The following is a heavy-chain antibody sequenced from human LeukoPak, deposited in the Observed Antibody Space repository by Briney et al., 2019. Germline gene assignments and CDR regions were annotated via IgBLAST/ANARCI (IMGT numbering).Heavy chain of an antibody. CDR3: ARAVYDFWSD. V-gene: IGHV4-34*01. J-gene: IGHJ4*02. Sequence: SETLSLTCAVYGGSFSGYYWSWIRQPPGKGLEWIGEINHSGSTNYNPSLKSRVTISVDTSKNQFSLKLSSVTAADTAVYYCARAVYDFWSDWGQGTLVTVSS. D-gene: IGHD3-3*01. CDR1: GGSFSGYY. CDR2: INHSGST.